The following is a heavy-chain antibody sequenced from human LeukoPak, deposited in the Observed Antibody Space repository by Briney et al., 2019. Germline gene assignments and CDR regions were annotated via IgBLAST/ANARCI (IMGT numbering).Heavy chain of an antibody. CDR3: SKSDYTRYMDV. CDR1: GDSVSSGTSF. Sequence: SETLSLTCTISGDSVSSGTSFWSWIRQHPGKGLEWIGYIYYSGSTYYNPSFRRRVTISLDASKNQFSLELNSVTAADTAIYYCSKSDYTRYMDVWGKGTTVTVSS. J-gene: IGHJ6*03. D-gene: IGHD4-11*01. CDR2: IYYSGST. V-gene: IGHV4-31*03.